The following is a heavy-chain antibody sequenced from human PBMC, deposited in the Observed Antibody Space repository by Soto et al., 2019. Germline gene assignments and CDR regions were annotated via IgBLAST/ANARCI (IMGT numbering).Heavy chain of an antibody. D-gene: IGHD3-22*01. V-gene: IGHV3-48*02. CDR2: ISGSSGSI. J-gene: IGHJ5*02. CDR3: AKGSGYPNWFDP. Sequence: KAPGKGPEWISYISGSSGSIYYADSVKGRFTISRDNAKNSLYLQMDSLRDEDTAVYYCAKGSGYPNWFDPWGQGTPVTVSS.